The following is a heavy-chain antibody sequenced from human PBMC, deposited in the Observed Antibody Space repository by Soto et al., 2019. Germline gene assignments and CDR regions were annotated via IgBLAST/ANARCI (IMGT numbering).Heavy chain of an antibody. Sequence: GASVKVSCKASGYTFTSYAMHWVRQAPGQRLEWMGWINAGNGNTKYSQKFQGRVTITRDTSASTAYMELSSLRSEDTAVYYCARVXYYDFWSGYPGYYGMDVWGQGTTVTVSS. CDR3: ARVXYYDFWSGYPGYYGMDV. V-gene: IGHV1-3*01. CDR2: INAGNGNT. D-gene: IGHD3-3*01. CDR1: GYTFTSYA. J-gene: IGHJ6*02.